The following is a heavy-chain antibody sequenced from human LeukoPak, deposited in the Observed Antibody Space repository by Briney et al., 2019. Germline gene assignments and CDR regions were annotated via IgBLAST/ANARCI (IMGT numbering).Heavy chain of an antibody. CDR2: IRYDGSNK. V-gene: IGHV3-30*02. D-gene: IGHD4-17*01. Sequence: PGGSLRLSCATFITDAIHWVRQAPGKGLEWVGFIRYDGSNKYYADSVKGRFTISRDSSKNTLYLQMSSLRAEDTAVYYCAKGSLSGVTTVTMEYQYLDYWGQGTLVTVSS. CDR1: TFITDA. J-gene: IGHJ4*02. CDR3: AKGSLSGVTTVTMEYQYLDY.